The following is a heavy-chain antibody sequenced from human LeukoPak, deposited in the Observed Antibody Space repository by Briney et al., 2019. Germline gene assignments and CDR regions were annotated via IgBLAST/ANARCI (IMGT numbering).Heavy chain of an antibody. CDR3: AGGYRYNWNYGY. CDR2: INHSGST. D-gene: IGHD1-7*01. V-gene: IGHV4-34*01. J-gene: IGHJ4*02. CDR1: GGSFSGYY. Sequence: SETLSLTCAVYGGSFSGYYWSWIRQPPGKGLEWIGGINHSGSTNYNPSLKSRVTISVDTSKNQFSLKLSSVTAADTAVYYCAGGYRYNWNYGYWGQGTLVTVSS.